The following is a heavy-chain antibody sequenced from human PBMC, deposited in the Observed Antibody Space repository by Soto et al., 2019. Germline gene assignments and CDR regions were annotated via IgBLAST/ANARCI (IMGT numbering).Heavy chain of an antibody. J-gene: IGHJ4*02. CDR1: GFTFSSYA. Sequence: QPGGSLRLSCAASGFTFSSYAMSWVRQAPGKGLEWVSAISGSGGSTYYADSVKGRFTISRDNSKNTLYLQMNSLRAEDTAVYYCAKDIAVTRWLQLQYFDYWGQGTLVTVSS. CDR3: AKDIAVTRWLQLQYFDY. D-gene: IGHD5-12*01. CDR2: ISGSGGST. V-gene: IGHV3-23*01.